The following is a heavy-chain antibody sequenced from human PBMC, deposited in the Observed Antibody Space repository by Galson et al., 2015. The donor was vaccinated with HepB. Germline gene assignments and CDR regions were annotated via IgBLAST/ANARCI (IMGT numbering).Heavy chain of an antibody. CDR1: GFTFRSYA. CDR2: ISGRGGST. CDR3: AKDRYDDTLTGYYTH. D-gene: IGHD3-9*01. Sequence: SLRLSCAASGFTFRSYAMSWVRQAPGKGLEWVSGISGRGGSTYYTDSVKGRFTISRDNSQNMLYLQMSSLRAEDEAVYYCAKDRYDDTLTGYYTHWGQGTLVTVSS. J-gene: IGHJ4*02. V-gene: IGHV3-23*01.